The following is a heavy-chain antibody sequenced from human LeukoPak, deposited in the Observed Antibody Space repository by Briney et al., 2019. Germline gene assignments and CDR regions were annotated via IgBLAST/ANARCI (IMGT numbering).Heavy chain of an antibody. V-gene: IGHV4-39*07. CDR1: GGSILITSHS. CDR3: ARGTGGYGSGRRSIDY. D-gene: IGHD3-10*01. J-gene: IGHJ4*02. Sequence: TTSETLSLTCSVSGGSILITSHSWGWIRQSPGKGLEWIGSIYYSGSTYYNPSLKSRVTISVDTSKNQFSLKLSSVTAADTAVYYCARGTGGYGSGRRSIDYWGQGTLVTVSS. CDR2: IYYSGST.